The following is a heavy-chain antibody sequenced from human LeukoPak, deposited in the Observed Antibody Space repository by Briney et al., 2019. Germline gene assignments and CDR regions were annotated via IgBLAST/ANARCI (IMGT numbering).Heavy chain of an antibody. J-gene: IGHJ4*02. CDR3: ARGSLLYYYDSSGYSDY. CDR1: GGSFSGYY. D-gene: IGHD3-22*01. V-gene: IGHV4-34*01. CDR2: INHSGST. Sequence: PSETLSLTCAVYGGSFSGYYWSWIRQPPGKGLEWIGDINHSGSTNYNPSLKSRVTISVDTSKNKFSLKLSSVTAADTAVYYCARGSLLYYYDSSGYSDYWGQGTLVTVSS.